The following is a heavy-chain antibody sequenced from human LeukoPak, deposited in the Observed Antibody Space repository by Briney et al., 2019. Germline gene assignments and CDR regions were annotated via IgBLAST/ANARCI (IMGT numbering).Heavy chain of an antibody. CDR1: GFTFSYYY. Sequence: GGSVRLSCAASGFTFSYYYMSWIRQAPGKGLEWVSYISSSGSTMYYADSVKGRFTISRDNAKNSLYLQMNSLRAEDTAVYYCARDDFWSGYLRYWGQGTLVTVSS. D-gene: IGHD3-3*01. CDR2: ISSSGSTM. J-gene: IGHJ4*02. CDR3: ARDDFWSGYLRY. V-gene: IGHV3-11*01.